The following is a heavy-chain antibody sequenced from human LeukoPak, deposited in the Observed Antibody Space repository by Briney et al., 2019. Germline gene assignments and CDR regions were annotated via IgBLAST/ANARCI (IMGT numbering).Heavy chain of an antibody. Sequence: GESLKISCKGSGYSFSSYWIGWVRQMPGKGPEWMGIINPDDSDTRYSPSFQGQVTISADKSINTAYLQWSSLKASDTAIYYCARRDDYGSGRGYYYGMDVWGQGTTVTVSS. J-gene: IGHJ6*02. D-gene: IGHD3-10*01. V-gene: IGHV5-51*01. CDR2: INPDDSDT. CDR3: ARRDDYGSGRGYYYGMDV. CDR1: GYSFSSYW.